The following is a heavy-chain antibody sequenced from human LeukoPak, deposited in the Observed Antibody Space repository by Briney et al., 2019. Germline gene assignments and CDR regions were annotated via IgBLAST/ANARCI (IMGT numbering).Heavy chain of an antibody. CDR2: ISGHGDYT. Sequence: GGSLRLSCAASGFAFSDYAMRWVRQAPGKGLEWVSGISGHGDYTYYTDSVKGRFTISRDNSKNTLCLQMNSLTAEDTAVYYCAKRGTSAAFRPLDYWGQGTLVTVSS. J-gene: IGHJ4*02. D-gene: IGHD3-10*01. V-gene: IGHV3-23*01. CDR1: GFAFSDYA. CDR3: AKRGTSAAFRPLDY.